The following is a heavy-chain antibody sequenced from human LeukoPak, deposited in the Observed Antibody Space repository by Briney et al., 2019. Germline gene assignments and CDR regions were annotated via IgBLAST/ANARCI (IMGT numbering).Heavy chain of an antibody. Sequence: GGSLRLSCAASGFTFSSYGMHWVRQAPGKGLEWVAVIWYDGSNKYYADSVKGRFTISRDNSKNTLYLQMNSLRAEDTAVYYCARDLGYCSSTSCRMYGMDVWGQGTTVTVSS. CDR2: IWYDGSNK. J-gene: IGHJ6*02. CDR3: ARDLGYCSSTSCRMYGMDV. CDR1: GFTFSSYG. V-gene: IGHV3-33*01. D-gene: IGHD2-2*01.